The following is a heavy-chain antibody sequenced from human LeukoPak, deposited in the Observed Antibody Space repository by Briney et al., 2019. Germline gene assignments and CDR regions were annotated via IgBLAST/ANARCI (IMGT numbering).Heavy chain of an antibody. CDR3: AREGDYGDYGGAFDI. J-gene: IGHJ3*02. CDR1: GFTFSSFW. D-gene: IGHD4-17*01. V-gene: IGHV3-74*01. CDR2: INSDGSST. Sequence: GGSLRLSCAASGFTFSSFWMHWVRQAPGKGLVWVSRINSDGSSTTYADSVKGRFTIPRDNAKNTLYLQMNSLRAEDTAVYYCAREGDYGDYGGAFDIWGQGTMVTVSS.